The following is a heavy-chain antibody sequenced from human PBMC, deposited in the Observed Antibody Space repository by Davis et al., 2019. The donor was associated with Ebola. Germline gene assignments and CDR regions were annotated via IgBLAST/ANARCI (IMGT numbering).Heavy chain of an antibody. CDR2: ISASGGTT. V-gene: IGHV3-23*01. J-gene: IGHJ4*02. CDR3: ARATVANY. D-gene: IGHD4-23*01. Sequence: GESLKISCAASGFTFSSYAMSWVRQAPGKGLEWVSSISASGGTTYYRDSVEGRFTISRANSKNTLYLQMNSLRAEDTAVYYCARATVANYWGQGTLVTVSS. CDR1: GFTFSSYA.